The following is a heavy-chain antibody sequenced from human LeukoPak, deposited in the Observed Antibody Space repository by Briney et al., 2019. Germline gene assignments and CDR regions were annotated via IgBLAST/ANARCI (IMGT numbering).Heavy chain of an antibody. D-gene: IGHD6-13*01. CDR2: ITGSGGST. CDR1: EFTFSSYA. V-gene: IGHV3-23*01. J-gene: IGHJ1*01. CDR3: AKDRSSWYSALAEYFQH. Sequence: GGSLRLSCAASEFTFSSYAMSWVRQAPGKGLEWVSAITGSGGSTYYADSVKGRFTISRDNSKNTLYLQMNSLRAEDTAVYYCAKDRSSWYSALAEYFQHWGQGTLVTVSS.